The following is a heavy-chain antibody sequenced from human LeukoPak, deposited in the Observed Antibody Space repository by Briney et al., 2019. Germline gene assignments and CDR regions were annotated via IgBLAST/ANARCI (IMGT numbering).Heavy chain of an antibody. Sequence: SETLSLTCTVSGGSISSYYWSWIRQPPGKGLEWIGYIYYSGSTSYNPSLKSRVTISVDTSKNQFSLKLSSVTAADTAVYYCAKEIYGDATGGRFQHWGQGTLVTVSS. D-gene: IGHD4-17*01. CDR2: IYYSGST. CDR3: AKEIYGDATGGRFQH. V-gene: IGHV4-59*01. J-gene: IGHJ1*01. CDR1: GGSISSYY.